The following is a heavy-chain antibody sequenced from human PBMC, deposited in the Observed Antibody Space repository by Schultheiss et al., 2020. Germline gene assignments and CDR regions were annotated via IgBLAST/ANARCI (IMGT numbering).Heavy chain of an antibody. J-gene: IGHJ6*02. CDR1: GFTFRSYA. D-gene: IGHD5-18*01. CDR3: AKGWGYSYDGMDV. V-gene: IGHV3-30*18. Sequence: GGSLRLSCAASGFTFRSYAMSWVRQASGKGLEWVAVISYDGSNKYYADSVKGRFTISRDNAKKTLDLQVNSLRTEDTAVYHCAKGWGYSYDGMDVWGQGTSVTVSS. CDR2: ISYDGSNK.